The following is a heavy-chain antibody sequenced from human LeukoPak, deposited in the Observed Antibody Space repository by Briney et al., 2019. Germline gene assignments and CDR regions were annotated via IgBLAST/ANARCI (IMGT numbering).Heavy chain of an antibody. Sequence: SETLSLTCTVSGGSISSSSYYWGWIRQPPVKGLEWIGSIYYIGSTYYNPSLKSRVTISVDTSKNQFSLKLSSVTAADTAVYYCARSLAVAGNWFDPWGQGTLVTVSS. CDR3: ARSLAVAGNWFDP. D-gene: IGHD6-19*01. CDR1: GGSISSSSYY. V-gene: IGHV4-39*07. J-gene: IGHJ5*02. CDR2: IYYIGST.